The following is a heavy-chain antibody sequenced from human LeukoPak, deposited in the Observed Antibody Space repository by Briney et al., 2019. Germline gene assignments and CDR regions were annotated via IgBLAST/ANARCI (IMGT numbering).Heavy chain of an antibody. J-gene: IGHJ4*02. CDR1: GFTFNSNG. Sequence: GGSLRLSCAASGFTFNSNGMHWVRQAPGKGLEWVAFIQYDGSNKYYADSVKRRFTISRDNSKNTLYLQMNSLRGEDTAVYFCASWYYFDSWGQGTLVTVSS. CDR3: ASWYYFDS. V-gene: IGHV3-30*02. CDR2: IQYDGSNK. D-gene: IGHD6-13*01.